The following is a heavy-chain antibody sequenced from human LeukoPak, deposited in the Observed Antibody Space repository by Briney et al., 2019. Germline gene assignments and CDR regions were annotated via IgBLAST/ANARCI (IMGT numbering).Heavy chain of an antibody. V-gene: IGHV3-53*05. CDR1: GFTVSSNY. CDR2: IYSGGST. Sequence: PGGSLRLSCAASGFTVSSNYMSWVRQAPGKGLEWVSVIYSGGSTYYADSVKGRFTISRDNSKNTLYLQMNSLRSEDTAVYYCATVIGAYCGGDCGRGAFDIWGQGTMVTVSS. D-gene: IGHD2-21*01. J-gene: IGHJ3*02. CDR3: ATVIGAYCGGDCGRGAFDI.